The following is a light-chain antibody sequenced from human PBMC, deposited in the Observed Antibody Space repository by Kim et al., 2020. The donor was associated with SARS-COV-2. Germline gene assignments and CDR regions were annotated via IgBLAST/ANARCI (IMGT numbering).Light chain of an antibody. V-gene: IGKV1-5*01. CDR1: QSISNW. J-gene: IGKJ2*01. CDR3: QQYNGC. CDR2: GAS. Sequence: IQMTQSPSALSASVGDRVTITCRASQSISNWLAWYQQKPGKAPRLLIYGASNLESGVPSRFGGSGSGTEFTLTISSLQPDDFATYYCQQYNGCFGQGTKLEN.